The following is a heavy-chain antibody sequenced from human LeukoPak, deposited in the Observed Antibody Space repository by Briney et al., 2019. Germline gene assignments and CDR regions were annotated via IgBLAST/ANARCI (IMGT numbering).Heavy chain of an antibody. V-gene: IGHV3-23*01. D-gene: IGHD3-22*01. CDR1: GFTFSSYA. Sequence: GGSPRLSCAASGFTFSSYAMSWVRQAPGKGLEWVSRISGSGGSTYYADSVKGRFTISRDNYKNTLYLQMNSLRAEDTAVYYCAKDYDSSGYYPDYWGQGTLVTVSS. CDR2: ISGSGGST. CDR3: AKDYDSSGYYPDY. J-gene: IGHJ4*02.